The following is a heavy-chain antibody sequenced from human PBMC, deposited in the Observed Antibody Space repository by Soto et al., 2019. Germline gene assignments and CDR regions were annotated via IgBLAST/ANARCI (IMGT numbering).Heavy chain of an antibody. J-gene: IGHJ4*02. Sequence: GGSLRLSCAASGFTFSSYGMHWVRQAPGKGLEWVAVISYDGSNKYYADSVKGRFTISRDNSKNTLYLQMNSLRAEDTAVYYCARPTGYSYGPFDYWGQGTLVTVSS. D-gene: IGHD5-18*01. V-gene: IGHV3-30*03. CDR1: GFTFSSYG. CDR3: ARPTGYSYGPFDY. CDR2: ISYDGSNK.